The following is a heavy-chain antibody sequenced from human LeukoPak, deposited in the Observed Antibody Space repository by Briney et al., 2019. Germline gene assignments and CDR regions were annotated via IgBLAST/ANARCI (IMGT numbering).Heavy chain of an antibody. V-gene: IGHV1-2*02. CDR1: GYTFTGYY. CDR2: INPNSGGT. Sequence: GASVKVSCKASGYTFTGYYMHWVRQAPGQGLEWMGWINPNSGGTNYAQKFQGRVSITRDTSMTTAYMELGSLISDDTAVYYCARDGNIYGSGRGYLDVWGKGTTVTVSS. CDR3: ARDGNIYGSGRGYLDV. D-gene: IGHD3-10*01. J-gene: IGHJ6*03.